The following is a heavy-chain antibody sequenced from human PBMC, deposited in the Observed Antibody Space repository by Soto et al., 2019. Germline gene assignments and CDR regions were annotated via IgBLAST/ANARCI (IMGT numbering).Heavy chain of an antibody. Sequence: PGGSLRLSCEASGFTFNNFAMNWVRQAPGKGLEWVSSISSNENYIYYADSVRGRFTISRDNAKNSLHLQMNSLRDEDTAVYYCARDTRTGYCSGVSCYYYGMDVWGQGTTVTVSS. CDR1: GFTFNNFA. V-gene: IGHV3-21*01. D-gene: IGHD2-15*01. CDR3: ARDTRTGYCSGVSCYYYGMDV. CDR2: ISSNENYI. J-gene: IGHJ6*02.